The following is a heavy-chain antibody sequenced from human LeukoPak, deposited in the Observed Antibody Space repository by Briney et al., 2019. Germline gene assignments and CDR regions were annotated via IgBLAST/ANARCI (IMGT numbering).Heavy chain of an antibody. CDR3: ARDHGSAYYRAPRH. V-gene: IGHV1-69*04. CDR1: GGTFSSYA. J-gene: IGHJ4*02. CDR2: IIPILGIA. Sequence: GASVKVSCKASGGTFSSYAISWVRQAPGQGLEWMGRIIPILGIANYAQKFQGRVTITADKSTSTVYMELSSLRSEDTAVYYCARDHGSAYYRAPRHWGQGTLVTVSS. D-gene: IGHD3-10*01.